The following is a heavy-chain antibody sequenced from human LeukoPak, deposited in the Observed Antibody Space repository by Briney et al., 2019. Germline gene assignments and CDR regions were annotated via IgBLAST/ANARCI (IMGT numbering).Heavy chain of an antibody. J-gene: IGHJ4*02. D-gene: IGHD6-13*01. CDR1: GFTFDDYA. Sequence: GGSLRLSCAASGFTFDDYAMHWVRQAPGKGLEWVSGISWNSGSIGYADSVKGRFTISRDNAKNSLYLQMNSLRAEDMALYYCAKSGAAGTYYFDYWGQGPLVTVSS. CDR2: ISWNSGSI. V-gene: IGHV3-9*03. CDR3: AKSGAAGTYYFDY.